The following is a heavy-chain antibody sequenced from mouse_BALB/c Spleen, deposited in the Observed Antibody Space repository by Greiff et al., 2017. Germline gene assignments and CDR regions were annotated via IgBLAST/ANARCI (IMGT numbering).Heavy chain of an antibody. CDR3: ARGRQLGLQGAWFAY. CDR2: IYPGNGDT. D-gene: IGHD3-2*01. Sequence: LQQPGAELVKPGASVKMSCKASGYTFTSYNMHWVKQTPGQGLEWIGAIYPGNGDTSYNQKFKGKATLTADNSSSTAYMQLSSLTSEDSAVYYCARGRQLGLQGAWFAYWGQGTLVTVSA. CDR1: GYTFTSYN. V-gene: IGHV1-12*01. J-gene: IGHJ3*01.